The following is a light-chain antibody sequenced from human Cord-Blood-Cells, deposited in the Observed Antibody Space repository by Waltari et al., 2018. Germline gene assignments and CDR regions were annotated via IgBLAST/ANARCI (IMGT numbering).Light chain of an antibody. J-gene: IGLJ1*01. CDR1: SLRSYY. CDR2: GKN. CDR3: NSRDSSGNHYV. V-gene: IGLV3-19*01. Sequence: SSELTQDPAVSVALGQTVRITCQGDSLRSYYASWYQQKPGQAPVLVIYGKNNRPSGIPDRFSCSSSGNTASLTIPGAQAEDEADYYCNSRDSSGNHYVFGTGTKVTVL.